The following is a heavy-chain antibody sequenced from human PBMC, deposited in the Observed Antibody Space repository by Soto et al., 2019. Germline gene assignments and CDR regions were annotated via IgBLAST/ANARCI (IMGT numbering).Heavy chain of an antibody. CDR3: VREGCQWLSNRGFDY. D-gene: IGHD6-19*01. CDR1: GFIFSNYA. CDR2: ISYDGTDK. Sequence: QVQLVDSGGGVVQPGRSLRLSCAASGFIFSNYALHWVRQAPGKGLEWVAVISYDGTDKDYADSVKGRFTISRDSSKNTLYVQMNSLRPEDTALYYCVREGCQWLSNRGFDYWGQGTLVTVSS. J-gene: IGHJ4*02. V-gene: IGHV3-30-3*01.